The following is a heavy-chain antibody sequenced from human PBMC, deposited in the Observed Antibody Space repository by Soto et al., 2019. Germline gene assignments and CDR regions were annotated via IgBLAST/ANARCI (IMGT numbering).Heavy chain of an antibody. CDR1: GGSITSSVSS. J-gene: IGHJ5*02. CDR2: IFYTGNT. D-gene: IGHD1-26*01. Sequence: PSETLSLTCTVSGGSITSSVSSWSWLRQTPGKGLEGIGSIFYTGNTYYNPSLWSRVTISADTSKNQFSLKMTSVTAADTAVYYCARHGMGAAGWFDPWGQGTLVTVSS. V-gene: IGHV4-39*01. CDR3: ARHGMGAAGWFDP.